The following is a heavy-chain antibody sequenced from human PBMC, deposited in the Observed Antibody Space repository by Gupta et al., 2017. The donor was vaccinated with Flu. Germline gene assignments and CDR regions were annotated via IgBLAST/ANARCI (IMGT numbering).Heavy chain of an antibody. V-gene: IGHV3-66*02. CDR2: IYSSGDT. J-gene: IGHJ6*02. CDR1: GFTVSNNY. Sequence: EVQLVESGGGLVQPGGSLRLSCTASGFTVSNNYMSGVRQAPGQGLEWVSIIYSSGDTYYADSVKGRFTFSRDNSKNTLYLQMNSLRPEDTAVYYCSKDPYQLVTDVMDVWGQGTTVTVSS. D-gene: IGHD5-18*01. CDR3: SKDPYQLVTDVMDV.